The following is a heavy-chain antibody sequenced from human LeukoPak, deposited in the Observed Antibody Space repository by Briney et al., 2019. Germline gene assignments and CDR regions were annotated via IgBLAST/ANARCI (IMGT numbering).Heavy chain of an antibody. V-gene: IGHV4-59*01. CDR2: ISYSGST. CDR3: ARGAAATY. Sequence: SETLSLTCTVSGSSINVYYWSWIRQSPGKGLDWIAYISYSGSTNYNPSLKSRVTISLDTSKNQFSLKLSSVTAADTAVYYCARGAAATYWGQGTLVTVSS. J-gene: IGHJ4*02. CDR1: GSSINVYY. D-gene: IGHD6-13*01.